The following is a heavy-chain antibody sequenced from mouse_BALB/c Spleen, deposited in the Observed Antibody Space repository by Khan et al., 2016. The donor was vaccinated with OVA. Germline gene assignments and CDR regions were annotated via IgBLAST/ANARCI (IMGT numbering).Heavy chain of an antibody. D-gene: IGHD1-1*01. J-gene: IGHJ2*01. CDR1: GFTFTSYG. CDR3: ATSYFYEYNIDY. CDR2: ISSDSNTI. V-gene: IGHV5-17*02. Sequence: EVELVESGGGLVQSGGSRKLSCAASGFTFTSYGMHWIRQAPEKGLEWVAYISSDSNTIYYADTVKGRITISRDNPKNTLFLLMTSLRCGNTAMYFWATSYFYEYNIDYWGQGTTLTVSS.